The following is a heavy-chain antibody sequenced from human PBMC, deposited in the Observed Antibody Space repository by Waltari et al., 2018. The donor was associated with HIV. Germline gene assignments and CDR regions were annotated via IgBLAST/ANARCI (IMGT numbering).Heavy chain of an antibody. J-gene: IGHJ4*02. CDR1: DGSINNYY. Sequence: QVQLQESGPGLVQPSETLSLTCTVSDGSINNYYWNWIRQPPGQGLEWIGHIYSNGITNYNPSLKSRVTISIDTSRNQFSLRLSSVTAADAAVYYCARAGNVDIVATIYDLDFWGQGTLVTVSS. V-gene: IGHV4-59*01. CDR3: ARAGNVDIVATIYDLDF. CDR2: IYSNGIT. D-gene: IGHD5-12*01.